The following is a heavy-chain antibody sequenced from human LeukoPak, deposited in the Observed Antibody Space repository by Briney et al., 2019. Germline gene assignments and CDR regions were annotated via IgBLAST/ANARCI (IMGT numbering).Heavy chain of an antibody. CDR2: MSYDGSNK. J-gene: IGHJ4*02. D-gene: IGHD4-17*01. CDR1: GFTFSNYA. V-gene: IGHV3-30-3*01. CDR3: ARGGVTTMTLRDLWLDY. Sequence: GGSLRLSCAASGFTFSNYAMHWVRQAPGKRLEWVALMSYDGSNKFYADSVKGRFTISRDNSKSTLYLQMNSLKAEDTAVYYCARGGVTTMTLRDLWLDYWGQGTLVTVSS.